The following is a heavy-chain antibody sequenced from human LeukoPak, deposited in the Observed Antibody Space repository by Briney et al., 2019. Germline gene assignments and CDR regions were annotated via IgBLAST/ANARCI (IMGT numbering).Heavy chain of an antibody. CDR1: GFTFRSYA. CDR2: ISSSSSYI. J-gene: IGHJ4*02. V-gene: IGHV3-21*01. CDR3: ARESSPGYSYGYPLAY. Sequence: GGSLRLSCAASGFTFRSYAVNWVRQAPGKGLEWVSSISSSSSYIYYADSVKGRFTISRDNAKNSLYLQMNSLRADDTAVYYCARESSPGYSYGYPLAYWGQGTLVTVSS. D-gene: IGHD5-18*01.